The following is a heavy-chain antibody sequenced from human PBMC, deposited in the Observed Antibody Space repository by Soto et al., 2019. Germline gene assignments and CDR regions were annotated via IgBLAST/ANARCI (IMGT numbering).Heavy chain of an antibody. CDR2: INPYNANV. Sequence: QVQLVQSGAEVKKPVASVKVSCKTSGSTFTNHGINWVRQAPGQGLEWMGWINPYNANVNYAQKRLGRVTMTTGTSTSTAYMVLRSLTSDDTSVYYFARDRVAGIWGDAFDIWGQGTMVTVSS. V-gene: IGHV1-18*04. CDR1: GSTFTNHG. D-gene: IGHD3-16*01. CDR3: ARDRVAGIWGDAFDI. J-gene: IGHJ3*02.